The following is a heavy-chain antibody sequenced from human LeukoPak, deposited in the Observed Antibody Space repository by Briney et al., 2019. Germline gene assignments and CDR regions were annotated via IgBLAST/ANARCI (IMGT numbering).Heavy chain of an antibody. D-gene: IGHD5-24*01. CDR3: ASLEAMAEDAFDI. V-gene: IGHV4-39*01. J-gene: IGHJ3*02. CDR1: GGSISSSSYY. Sequence: SETLSLTCTVSGGSISSSSYYWGWIRQPQGKGLEWIGSIYYSGSTYYNPSLKSRVTISVDTSKNQFSLKLSSVTAADTAVYYCASLEAMAEDAFDIWGQGTMVTVSS. CDR2: IYYSGST.